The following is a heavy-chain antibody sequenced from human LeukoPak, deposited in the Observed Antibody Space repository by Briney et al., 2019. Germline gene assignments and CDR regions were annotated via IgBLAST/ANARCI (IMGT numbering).Heavy chain of an antibody. J-gene: IGHJ1*01. CDR1: GGSISNYY. D-gene: IGHD6-19*01. CDR3: ARINSSGWGKYFQH. Sequence: SETLSLTCTVSGGSISNYYWSWIRQPPGKGLEWIGYIYYSGNTNYNPSLKSRVTISVDTSKNQFSLKLSSVTAADTAVYYCARINSSGWGKYFQHWGQGTLVTVSS. V-gene: IGHV4-59*01. CDR2: IYYSGNT.